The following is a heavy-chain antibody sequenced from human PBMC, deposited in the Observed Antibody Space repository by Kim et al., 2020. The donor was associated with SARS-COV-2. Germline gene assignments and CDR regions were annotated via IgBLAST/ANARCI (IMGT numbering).Heavy chain of an antibody. CDR1: GYTFTSYY. Sequence: ASVKVSCKASGYTFTSYYMHWVRQAPGQGLEWMGIINPSGGSTSYAQKFQGRVTMTRDTSTSTVYMELSSLRSEDTAVYYCARDSSGWSQVGWFDPWGQGTLVTVSS. V-gene: IGHV1-46*01. CDR3: ARDSSGWSQVGWFDP. J-gene: IGHJ5*02. D-gene: IGHD6-19*01. CDR2: INPSGGST.